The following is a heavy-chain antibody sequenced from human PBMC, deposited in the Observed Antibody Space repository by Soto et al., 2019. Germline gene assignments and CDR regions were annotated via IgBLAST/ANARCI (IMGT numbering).Heavy chain of an antibody. D-gene: IGHD6-19*01. CDR1: GYTFTSYG. Sequence: ASVKVSCKASGYTFTSYGISWVRQAPGQGLEWMGWISAYNGNTNYAQKLQGRVTMTTDTSTSTAYMELRSLRSDDTAVYYCARDGVLAVAGSYSRWFDPWGPGILVTVSS. J-gene: IGHJ5*02. CDR2: ISAYNGNT. V-gene: IGHV1-18*01. CDR3: ARDGVLAVAGSYSRWFDP.